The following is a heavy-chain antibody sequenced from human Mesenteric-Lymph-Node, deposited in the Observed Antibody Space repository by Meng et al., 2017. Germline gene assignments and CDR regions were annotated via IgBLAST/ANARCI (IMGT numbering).Heavy chain of an antibody. J-gene: IGHJ4*02. D-gene: IGHD4-17*01. CDR2: IYDSGNT. CDR1: GLSVSDNY. V-gene: IGHV3-66*02. Sequence: GGSLRLSCAASGLSVSDNYMAWVRQAPGKGLDWVSVIYDSGNTYYTDSVKGRFTISRDTSKNTLYLQMNSLTTEDTAVYYCARGPLRSSFDFWGQGTLVTVSS. CDR3: ARGPLRSSFDF.